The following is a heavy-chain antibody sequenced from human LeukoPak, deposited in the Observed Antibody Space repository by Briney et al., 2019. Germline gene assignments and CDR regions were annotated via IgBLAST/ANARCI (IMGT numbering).Heavy chain of an antibody. CDR2: IKQDGSEK. CDR1: GFTFSSYW. J-gene: IGHJ6*03. D-gene: IGHD4-17*01. V-gene: IGHV3-7*03. CDR3: ARVHYGDYEYYYYMDV. Sequence: GGSLRLSCAASGFTFSSYWMSWVRQAPGKGLEWVANIKQDGSEKYYVDSVKGRFTISRDNSKNTLYLQMNSLRAEDTAVYYCARVHYGDYEYYYYMDVWGKGTTVTISS.